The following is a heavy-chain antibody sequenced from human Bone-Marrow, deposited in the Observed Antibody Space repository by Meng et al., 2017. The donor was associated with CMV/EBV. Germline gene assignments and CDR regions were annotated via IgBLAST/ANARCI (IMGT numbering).Heavy chain of an antibody. Sequence: GESLKISCAASGFTFSSYSMNWVRQAPGKGLEWVSSISSSSSYIYYADSVKGRFTISRDNAKNSLYLQMNSLRAEDTAVYYCARDRDPGHYYGMDVWGQGNTVNV. CDR3: ARDRDPGHYYGMDV. J-gene: IGHJ6*02. D-gene: IGHD3-10*01. CDR1: GFTFSSYS. CDR2: ISSSSSYI. V-gene: IGHV3-21*01.